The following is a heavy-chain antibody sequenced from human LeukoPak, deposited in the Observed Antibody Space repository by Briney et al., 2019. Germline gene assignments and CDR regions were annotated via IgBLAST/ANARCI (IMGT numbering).Heavy chain of an antibody. Sequence: GGSLRLSCAASAFRFSSYGMNWVRQAPGKGLEWVSGITGRGGLTFYADSVKGRYTISRDNSWNTLYLQMQSLRPEDTAVYYCAGESGDSGNFQNNGNDAFDIWGQGTMVAVSS. V-gene: IGHV3-23*01. CDR3: AGESGDSGNFQNNGNDAFDI. CDR1: AFRFSSYG. D-gene: IGHD1-26*01. J-gene: IGHJ3*02. CDR2: ITGRGGLT.